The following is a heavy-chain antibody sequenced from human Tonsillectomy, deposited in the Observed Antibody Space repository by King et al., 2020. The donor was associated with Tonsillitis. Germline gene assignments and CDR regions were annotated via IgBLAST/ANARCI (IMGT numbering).Heavy chain of an antibody. V-gene: IGHV1-8*01. D-gene: IGHD5-24*01. Sequence: QLVQSGAEVKKAGASVKVSCKASGYTFTTYDINWVRQAPGQGLEWMGWMSPTNGQTGYAQNFQGRLTMTSYSSITTAYMGLSSLTSEDTAVYFCARGVDRGVDYWGQGTLVTVSS. J-gene: IGHJ4*02. CDR2: MSPTNGQT. CDR3: ARGVDRGVDY. CDR1: GYTFTTYD.